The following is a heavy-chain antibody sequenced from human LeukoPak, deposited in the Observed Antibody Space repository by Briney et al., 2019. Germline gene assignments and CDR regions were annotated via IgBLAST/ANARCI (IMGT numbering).Heavy chain of an antibody. CDR2: IRNKANSYAT. D-gene: IGHD3-10*01. Sequence: HPGGSLRLSCAASGFTFSGPAMHWVRQASGKGLEWVGRIRNKANSYATTYTASVKGRFTISRDDSENTAYLQMSSLETEDTAVYYCTRRGHYYFDIWGQGTMVTVSS. J-gene: IGHJ3*02. V-gene: IGHV3-73*01. CDR3: TRRGHYYFDI. CDR1: GFTFSGPA.